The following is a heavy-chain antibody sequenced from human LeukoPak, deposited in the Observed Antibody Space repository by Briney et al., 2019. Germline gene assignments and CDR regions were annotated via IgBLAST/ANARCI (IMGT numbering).Heavy chain of an antibody. CDR3: ARGRYSSGWDDPRIDY. J-gene: IGHJ4*02. D-gene: IGHD6-19*01. CDR1: GFTFSSYA. Sequence: PGGSLRLSCAASGFTFSSYAMHWVRQAPGKGLEWVAVISYDGSYKYYADSVKGRFTISRDNSKNTLYLQMNSLRAEDTAVYYCARGRYSSGWDDPRIDYWGQGTLVTVSS. V-gene: IGHV3-30-3*01. CDR2: ISYDGSYK.